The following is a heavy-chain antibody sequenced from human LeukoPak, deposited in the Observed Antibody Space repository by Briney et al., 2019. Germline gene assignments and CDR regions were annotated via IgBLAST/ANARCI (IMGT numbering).Heavy chain of an antibody. V-gene: IGHV3-30*18. J-gene: IGHJ3*02. Sequence: GGSLRLSRAASGFTFSSYGMHWVRQAPGKGLEWVAVISYDGSNKYYADSVKGRFTISRDNSKNTLYLQMNSLRAEDTAVYYCAKGEAERIVGATTAFDIWGQGTMVTVSS. CDR3: AKGEAERIVGATTAFDI. CDR1: GFTFSSYG. CDR2: ISYDGSNK. D-gene: IGHD1-26*01.